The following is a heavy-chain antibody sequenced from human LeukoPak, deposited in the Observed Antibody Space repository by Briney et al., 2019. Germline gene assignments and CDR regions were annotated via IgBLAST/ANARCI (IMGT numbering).Heavy chain of an antibody. CDR1: GFTFSSHT. CDR3: ARDWGYGSGTYYID. J-gene: IGHJ4*02. V-gene: IGHV3-30*04. Sequence: PGRSLRLSCAASGFTFSSHTMHWVRQAPGKGLESVAVILYDGSDKYYADSVKGRFSISRDNSKNTLYLQMNSLRAEDTAVYYCARDWGYGSGTYYIDWGQGTLVTVSS. D-gene: IGHD3-10*01. CDR2: ILYDGSDK.